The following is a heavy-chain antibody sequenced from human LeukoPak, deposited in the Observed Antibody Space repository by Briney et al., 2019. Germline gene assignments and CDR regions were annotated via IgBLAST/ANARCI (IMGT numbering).Heavy chain of an antibody. CDR2: ISSSGSTI. Sequence: GGSLRLSCAASGFTFSSYEMNWVRQAPGKGLEWVSYISSSGSTIYCADSVKGRFTISRDNAKNSLYLQMNGLRAEDTAVYYCATYPRYSSSTDPRYYLDYWGQGTLVTVSS. CDR3: ATYPRYSSSTDPRYYLDY. J-gene: IGHJ4*02. D-gene: IGHD6-13*01. V-gene: IGHV3-48*03. CDR1: GFTFSSYE.